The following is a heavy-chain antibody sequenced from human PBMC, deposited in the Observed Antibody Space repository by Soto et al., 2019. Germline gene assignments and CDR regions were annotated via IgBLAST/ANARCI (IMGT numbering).Heavy chain of an antibody. D-gene: IGHD3-9*01. Sequence: QIPLKESGPTLVKPTQTLTLTCTFTGFSLSTSGVGVGWIRQPPGKALEWLALIYWDDDKWYSPSLKSRVTITKDPSKSQVVLTMTNMDRVDTATYYCAHNDYHNLTGSFDYWGQGTLVTVSS. J-gene: IGHJ4*02. CDR1: GFSLSTSGVG. CDR3: AHNDYHNLTGSFDY. V-gene: IGHV2-5*02. CDR2: IYWDDDK.